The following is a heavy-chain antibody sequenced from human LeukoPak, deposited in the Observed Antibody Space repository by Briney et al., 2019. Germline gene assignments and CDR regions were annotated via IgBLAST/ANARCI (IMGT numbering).Heavy chain of an antibody. Sequence: SETLSLTCIVSAGSVSSGIYYWSWIPQPPGKGLEWIGHLYYTGSTNYNPSPKSRVTMSVDTSKNQFSLKLSSVTAADTAVYYCARDYGSGSYHFDYWGQGILVTVSS. CDR1: AGSVSSGIYY. V-gene: IGHV4-61*01. CDR2: LYYTGST. CDR3: ARDYGSGSYHFDY. D-gene: IGHD3-10*01. J-gene: IGHJ4*02.